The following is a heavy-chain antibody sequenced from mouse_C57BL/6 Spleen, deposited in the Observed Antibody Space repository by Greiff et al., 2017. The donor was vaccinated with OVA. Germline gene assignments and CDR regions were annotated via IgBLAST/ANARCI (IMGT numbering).Heavy chain of an antibody. Sequence: VQLQQPGAELVRPGSSVKLSCKASGYTFTSYWMHWVKQRPIQGLEWIGNIDPSDSDTHYNQKFKDKATLTVAKSSSTAYLQLSSLTSEDSAVYYCAREQKDYAMDYWGQGTSVTVSS. J-gene: IGHJ4*01. CDR3: AREQKDYAMDY. CDR1: GYTFTSYW. CDR2: IDPSDSDT. V-gene: IGHV1-52*01.